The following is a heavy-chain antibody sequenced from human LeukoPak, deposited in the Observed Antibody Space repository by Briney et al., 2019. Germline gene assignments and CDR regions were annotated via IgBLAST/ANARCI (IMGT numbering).Heavy chain of an antibody. CDR3: ARQGSISAFDF. CDR2: IYYSGST. J-gene: IGHJ4*02. D-gene: IGHD2-21*01. V-gene: IGHV4-59*01. Sequence: LSETLSLTCTVSGGSISYYYWSWIRQPPGKGLEWIGYIYYSGSTTYNPSLKSRVTISVDTSKNQFSLKLSSVTAADTAVYYCARQGSISAFDFWGRGTLVTVSS. CDR1: GGSISYYY.